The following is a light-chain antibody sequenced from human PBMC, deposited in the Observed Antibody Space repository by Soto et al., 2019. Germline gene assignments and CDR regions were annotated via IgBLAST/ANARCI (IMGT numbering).Light chain of an antibody. J-gene: IGLJ2*01. CDR2: EVS. CDR1: SSDVGGYKY. Sequence: QSALTQPPSASGSPGQSVTISCTGTSSDVGGYKYVSWYQQHPGKAPKLMIYEVSKRPSGVPDRFSGSKSGNTASLTVSGLQAEDAADYYCSSYAGSNDVIFGGGTKVTVL. CDR3: SSYAGSNDVI. V-gene: IGLV2-8*01.